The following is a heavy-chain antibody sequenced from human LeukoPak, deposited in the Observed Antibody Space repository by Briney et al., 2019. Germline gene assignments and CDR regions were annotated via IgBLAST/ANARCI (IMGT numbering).Heavy chain of an antibody. V-gene: IGHV3-23*01. D-gene: IGHD1-26*01. J-gene: IGHJ4*02. CDR3: AKARSSIVGATNNY. CDR1: GFTVSSNY. Sequence: PGGSLRLSCAASGFTVSSNYMSWVRQAPGKGLEWVSVISGSGDSTYYADSVKGRFTISRDNSKNTLYLQMNSLRAEDTAVYYCAKARSSIVGATNNYWGQGTLVTVSS. CDR2: ISGSGDST.